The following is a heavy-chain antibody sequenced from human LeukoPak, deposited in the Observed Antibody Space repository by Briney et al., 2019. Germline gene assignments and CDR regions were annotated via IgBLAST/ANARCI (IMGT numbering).Heavy chain of an antibody. CDR2: IYYSGST. Sequence: SETLSLTCTVSGGSISSYCWSWIRQPPGKGLEWIGYIYYSGSTNYNPSLKSRVTISVDTSKNQFSLKLSSVTAADTAVYYCARDKQPGDYWGQGTLVTVSS. CDR3: ARDKQPGDY. CDR1: GGSISSYC. J-gene: IGHJ4*02. D-gene: IGHD5-18*01. V-gene: IGHV4-59*01.